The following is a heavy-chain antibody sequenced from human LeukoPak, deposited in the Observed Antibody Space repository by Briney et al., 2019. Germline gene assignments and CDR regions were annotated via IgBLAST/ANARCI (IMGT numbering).Heavy chain of an antibody. D-gene: IGHD3-3*01. CDR3: ARGSYDFWSGYYHFDY. CDR2: ISSSSSYI. CDR1: GFTVSSNY. V-gene: IGHV3-21*01. Sequence: GGSLRLSCAASGFTVSSNYMSWVRQAPGKGLEWVSSISSSSSYIYYADSVKGRFTISRDNAKNSLYLQMNSLRAEDTAVYYCARGSYDFWSGYYHFDYWGQGTLVTVSS. J-gene: IGHJ4*02.